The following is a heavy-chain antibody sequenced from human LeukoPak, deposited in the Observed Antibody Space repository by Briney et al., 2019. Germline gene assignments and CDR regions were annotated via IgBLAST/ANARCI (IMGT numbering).Heavy chain of an antibody. Sequence: GGSLRLSCAASGFTFSSYSMNWVRQAPGKGLEWVSAISGSGGSTYYADSVKGRFTISRDNSKNTLYLQMNSLRAEDTAVYYCAKTLVELLLGFDYWGQGTLVTVSS. CDR2: ISGSGGST. V-gene: IGHV3-23*01. D-gene: IGHD2-15*01. CDR1: GFTFSSYS. J-gene: IGHJ4*02. CDR3: AKTLVELLLGFDY.